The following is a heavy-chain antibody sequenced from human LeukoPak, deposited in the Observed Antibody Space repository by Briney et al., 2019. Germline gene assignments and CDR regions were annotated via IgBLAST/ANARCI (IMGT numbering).Heavy chain of an antibody. V-gene: IGHV1-2*02. J-gene: IGHJ5*02. CDR2: INPNSGGT. CDR1: GYTFTGYY. Sequence: ASVKVSFKASGYTFTGYYMHWVRQAPGQGLEWMGWINPNSGGTNYAQKSQGRVTMTRDTSISTAYMELSRLKSDDTAVYYCARAYSNAWFDPWGQGPLVAVSS. CDR3: ARAYSNAWFDP. D-gene: IGHD4-11*01.